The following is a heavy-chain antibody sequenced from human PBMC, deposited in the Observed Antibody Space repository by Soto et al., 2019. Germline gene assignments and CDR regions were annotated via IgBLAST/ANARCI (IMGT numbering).Heavy chain of an antibody. V-gene: IGHV4-31*03. Sequence: TSETLSLTCTVSGGSISSGGYYWSWIRQHPGKGLEWIGYIYYSGSTYYNPSLKSRVTISVDTSKNQFSLKLSSVTAADTAVYYCARVRRGSGSFWFDPWGQGTLVTVSS. CDR3: ARVRRGSGSFWFDP. J-gene: IGHJ5*02. CDR2: IYYSGST. CDR1: GGSISSGGYY. D-gene: IGHD6-13*01.